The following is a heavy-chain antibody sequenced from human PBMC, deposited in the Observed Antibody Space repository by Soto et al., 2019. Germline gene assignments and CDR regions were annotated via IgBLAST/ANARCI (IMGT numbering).Heavy chain of an antibody. CDR2: ISAYNGNT. Sequence: ASVKVSCKASGYTFTSYGISWVRQAPGQGLEWMGWISAYNGNTNYAQKLQGRVTMTTDTSTNTAYMELRSLRSDDTAVYYCARPKYYYGSGSPEKDYYYYGMDVWGQGTTVTVSS. CDR1: GYTFTSYG. V-gene: IGHV1-18*04. CDR3: ARPKYYYGSGSPEKDYYYYGMDV. D-gene: IGHD3-10*01. J-gene: IGHJ6*02.